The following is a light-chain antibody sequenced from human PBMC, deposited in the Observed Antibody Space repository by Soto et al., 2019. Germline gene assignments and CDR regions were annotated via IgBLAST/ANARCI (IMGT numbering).Light chain of an antibody. CDR3: QKYNRAPLT. V-gene: IGKV1-27*01. CDR1: QGISNY. J-gene: IGKJ4*01. Sequence: DIQMTQSPSSLSASVGDRVTITCRASQGISNYLAWYQQKPGKVPKLLIYAASTLQSGLPSRFSGRGSGTDFTLTISRLQPEDVATYYCQKYNRAPLTFGAGTKVELK. CDR2: AAS.